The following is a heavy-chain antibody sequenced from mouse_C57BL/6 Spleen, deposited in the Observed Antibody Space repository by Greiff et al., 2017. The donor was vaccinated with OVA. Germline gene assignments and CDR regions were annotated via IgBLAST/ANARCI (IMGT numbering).Heavy chain of an antibody. J-gene: IGHJ2*01. Sequence: QVQLKQPGAELVMPGASVKLSCKASGYTFTSYWMHWVKQRPGQGLEWIGEIDPSDSYTNYNQKFKGKSTLTVDISSSTAYMQLSSLTSEDSAVYYCARGYGSSYFDYWGQGTTLTVSS. D-gene: IGHD1-1*01. CDR2: IDPSDSYT. CDR3: ARGYGSSYFDY. V-gene: IGHV1-69*01. CDR1: GYTFTSYW.